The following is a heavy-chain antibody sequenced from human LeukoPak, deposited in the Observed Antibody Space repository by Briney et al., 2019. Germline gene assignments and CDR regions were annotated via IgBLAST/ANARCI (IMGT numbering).Heavy chain of an antibody. D-gene: IGHD3-3*01. CDR1: GGSISSGSYY. CDR3: ARGTYDFWSGSTSTGYYYYMDV. CDR2: IYTSGST. J-gene: IGHJ6*03. Sequence: PSETLSLTCTVSGGSISSGSYYWSWIRQPAGKGLEWIGRIYTSGSTNYNPSLKSRVAISVDTSKNQFSLKLSSVTAADTAVYYCARGTYDFWSGSTSTGYYYYMDVWGKGTTVTVSS. V-gene: IGHV4-61*02.